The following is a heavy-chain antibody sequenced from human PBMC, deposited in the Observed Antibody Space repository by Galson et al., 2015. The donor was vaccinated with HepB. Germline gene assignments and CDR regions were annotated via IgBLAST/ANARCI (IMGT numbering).Heavy chain of an antibody. D-gene: IGHD4-23*01. V-gene: IGHV3-48*01. CDR2: ISSSSSTI. CDR1: GFTFSGYS. CDR3: AKRAVTTVAYYFDY. Sequence: SLRLSCAASGFTFSGYSMNWVRQAPGKGLEWVSYISSSSSTIYYADSVKGRFTISRDNSKNTLYLHLSSLRAEDTALYYCAKRAVTTVAYYFDYWGQGTLVTVSS. J-gene: IGHJ4*02.